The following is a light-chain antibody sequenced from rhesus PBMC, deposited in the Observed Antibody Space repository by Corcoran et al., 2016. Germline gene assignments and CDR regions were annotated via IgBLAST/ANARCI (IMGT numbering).Light chain of an antibody. J-gene: IGKJ1*01. CDR1: QGISSW. CDR3: QQYNSAPWT. Sequence: DIQMTQSPSSLSASVGDRVTITCRASQGISSWVAWYQQKPGKAPNLLIYRASSLQSGVASRFSGSGSGTDFTLTISSLQPEVFATYYCQQYNSAPWTFGQGTKVEIK. CDR2: RAS. V-gene: IGKV1-21*01.